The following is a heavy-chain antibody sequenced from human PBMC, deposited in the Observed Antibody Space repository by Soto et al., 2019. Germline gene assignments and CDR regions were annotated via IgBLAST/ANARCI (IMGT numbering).Heavy chain of an antibody. J-gene: IGHJ6*02. CDR3: AKADQWIVVVPHPYGMDV. CDR2: ISGSGGST. CDR1: GFTFSSYA. V-gene: IGHV3-23*01. D-gene: IGHD2-2*01. Sequence: GSLRLSCAASGFTFSSYAMSWVRQAPGKGLGWVSAISGSGGSTYYADSVKGRFTISRDNSKNTLYLQMNSLRAEDTAVYYCAKADQWIVVVPHPYGMDVWGQGTTVTVSS.